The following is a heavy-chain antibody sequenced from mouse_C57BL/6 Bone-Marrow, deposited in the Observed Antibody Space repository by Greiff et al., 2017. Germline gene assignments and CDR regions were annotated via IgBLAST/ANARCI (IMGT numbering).Heavy chain of an antibody. V-gene: IGHV1-55*01. CDR2: IYPGSGST. Sequence: VQLQQPGAELVKPGASVKMSCKASGYTFTSYWITWVKQRPGQGLEWIGDIYPGSGSTNYNEKFKSKATLTVDTSSSTAYMQLSSLTSEDSAVYYCAVYYYGSSDWYFDVWGTGTTVTVSS. CDR3: AVYYYGSSDWYFDV. J-gene: IGHJ1*03. D-gene: IGHD1-1*01. CDR1: GYTFTSYW.